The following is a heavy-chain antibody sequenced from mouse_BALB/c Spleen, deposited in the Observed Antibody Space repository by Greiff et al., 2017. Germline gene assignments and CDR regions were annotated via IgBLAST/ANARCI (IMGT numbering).Heavy chain of an antibody. D-gene: IGHD1-1*01. CDR1: GYTFTDYW. CDR2: IDTSDSYT. J-gene: IGHJ3*01. Sequence: VQLQQPGAELVMPGASVKMSCKASGYTFTDYWMHWVKQRPGQGLEWIGAIDTSDSYTSYNQKFKGKATLTVDESSSTAYMQLSSLTSEDSAVYYCARGYYGSSSWFAYWGQGTLVTVSA. CDR3: ARGYYGSSSWFAY. V-gene: IGHV1-69*01.